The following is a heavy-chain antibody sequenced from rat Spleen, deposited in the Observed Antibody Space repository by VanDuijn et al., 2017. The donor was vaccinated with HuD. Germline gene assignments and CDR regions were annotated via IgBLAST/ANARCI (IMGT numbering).Heavy chain of an antibody. CDR1: GFTFNNYW. D-gene: IGHD1-7*01. CDR2: ISYDGSST. CDR3: TRGNYGYYYFDY. Sequence: EVQLVESDGGLVQPGRSLKLSCVASGFTFNNYWMTWIRQAPNKGLEWVASISYDGSSTYYRDSVKGRFTISRDNAKSTLYLQMNSLRSEDTATYYCTRGNYGYYYFDYWGQGVMVTVSS. V-gene: IGHV5-31*01. J-gene: IGHJ2*01.